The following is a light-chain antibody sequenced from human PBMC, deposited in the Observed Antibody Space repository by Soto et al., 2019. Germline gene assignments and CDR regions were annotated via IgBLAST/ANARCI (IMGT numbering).Light chain of an antibody. Sequence: QSVLTQPASVSGSPGQSITISCIGSSSDIGTYNLVSWYQHYPGKAPKLIIYEGSLRPSGISYRFSASKSGNTASLTISGLQAEDEADYHCCSYAGSDTWVFGGGTKLTVL. J-gene: IGLJ2*01. CDR3: CSYAGSDTWV. V-gene: IGLV2-23*01. CDR2: EGS. CDR1: SSDIGTYNL.